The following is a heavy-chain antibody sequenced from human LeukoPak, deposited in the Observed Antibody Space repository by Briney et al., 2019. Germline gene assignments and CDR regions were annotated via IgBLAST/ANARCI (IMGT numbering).Heavy chain of an antibody. CDR3: AKGDSGSYPTYFDY. Sequence: GGTLRLSCAASGFIFSNHGMNWVRQAPGKGLEWVSTISGSGGSTYYADPVKGRFTISRDNSKNTLYLQMNSLRAEDTAVYYCAKGDSGSYPTYFDYWGQGTLVTVSS. CDR2: ISGSGGST. J-gene: IGHJ4*02. CDR1: GFIFSNHG. V-gene: IGHV3-23*01. D-gene: IGHD1-26*01.